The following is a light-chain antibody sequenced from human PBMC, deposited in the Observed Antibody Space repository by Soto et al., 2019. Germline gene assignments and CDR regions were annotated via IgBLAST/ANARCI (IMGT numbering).Light chain of an antibody. CDR2: GAS. CDR1: QSVSSSY. J-gene: IGKJ2*01. V-gene: IGKV3-20*01. Sequence: EIGLTQSPGTLSLSPGERATLSCRASQSVSSSYLAWYQQKPGQAPRLLIYGASSRATGIPDRFSGSGSGTDFTLTISRLEPEDFAVYYCQQYNDFQYSFGPGTKLDI. CDR3: QQYNDFQYS.